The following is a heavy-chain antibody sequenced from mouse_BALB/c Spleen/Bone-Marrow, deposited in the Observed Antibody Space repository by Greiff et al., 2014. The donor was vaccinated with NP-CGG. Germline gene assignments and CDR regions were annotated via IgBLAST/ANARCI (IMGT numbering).Heavy chain of an antibody. Sequence: LKESGASVKISCKATGYTFSSYWMEWIKQRPGHGLEWIGEILPGSVTTNYNGRFKGKATFTADTSSNTAYMQLSSLTSEDSAVYYCARDHFDYWGPGTTLTVSS. CDR3: ARDHFDY. CDR2: ILPGSVTT. J-gene: IGHJ2*01. V-gene: IGHV1-9*01. CDR1: GYTFSSYW.